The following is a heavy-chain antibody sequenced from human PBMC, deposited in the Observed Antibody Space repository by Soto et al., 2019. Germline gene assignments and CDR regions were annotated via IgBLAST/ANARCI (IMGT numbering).Heavy chain of an antibody. V-gene: IGHV5-10-1*01. D-gene: IGHD2-2*01. J-gene: IGHJ6*02. CDR2: IDPSDSYT. CDR1: GYSFTSYW. Sequence: DSLKISCKGSGYSFTSYWISWVRQMPGKGLEWMGRIDPSDSYTNYSPSFQGHVTISADKSISTAYLQWSSLKASDTAMYYCGRVRSRAYGMDVRGQGATGTVS. CDR3: GRVRSRAYGMDV.